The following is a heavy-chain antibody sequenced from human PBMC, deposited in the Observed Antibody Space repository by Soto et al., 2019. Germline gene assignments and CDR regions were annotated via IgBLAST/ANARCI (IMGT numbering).Heavy chain of an antibody. J-gene: IGHJ6*02. CDR1: GFTFNNYG. V-gene: IGHV3-33*01. Sequence: QVQLVESGGGVVQPGRSLRLSCAASGFTFNNYGMHWVRQAPGKGLEWLAVIWNDGSNNYYANSVKGRFTISRDNSKNTLYLQMNSLIAEDTAVYYCARRQIPPPTRGAANARGGMDVWGQGTTVTGSS. CDR3: ARRQIPPPTRGAANARGGMDV. D-gene: IGHD6-13*01. CDR2: IWNDGSNN.